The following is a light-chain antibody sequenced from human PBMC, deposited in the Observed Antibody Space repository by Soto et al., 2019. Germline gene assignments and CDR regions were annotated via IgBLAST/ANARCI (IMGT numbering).Light chain of an antibody. Sequence: QPVLTQPPSVSGAPGQRVTLSCTGSSSNIGAGYDVHGYQQLPGTAPKLLIYGNSNRPSGVPDRFSGSKSGTSASLAITGLQAEDEADSYCQSYDSSLSGVVFGGGTKLTVL. CDR2: GNS. J-gene: IGLJ2*01. CDR1: SSNIGAGYD. V-gene: IGLV1-40*01. CDR3: QSYDSSLSGVV.